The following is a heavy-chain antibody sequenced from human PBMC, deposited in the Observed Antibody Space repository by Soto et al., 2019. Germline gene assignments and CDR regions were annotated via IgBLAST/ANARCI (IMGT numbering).Heavy chain of an antibody. J-gene: IGHJ4*02. CDR1: GFTFSNYA. CDR2: LSGSGVGT. Sequence: GSLRLSCAASGFTFSNYAMNWVRHAPGKGLEWVSTLSGSGVGTYYADSVKGRFTISRDNSENTLYLQMNSLRVEDTAVYYCAKVWSIAARLSYFDYWGQGTLVTVSS. D-gene: IGHD6-6*01. V-gene: IGHV3-23*01. CDR3: AKVWSIAARLSYFDY.